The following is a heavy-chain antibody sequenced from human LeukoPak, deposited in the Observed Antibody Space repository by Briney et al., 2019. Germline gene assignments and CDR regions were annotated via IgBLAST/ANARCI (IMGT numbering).Heavy chain of an antibody. D-gene: IGHD1-26*01. CDR1: GFILSSYG. CDR3: AKDQGGSWTFDI. J-gene: IGHJ3*02. Sequence: GGSLRLSCAASGFILSSYGMHWVRQAPGKGLEWVAVISYDGSNKYYADSVKGRFTIFRDNSKNTLYLQMNSLRAEDTAVYYCAKDQGGSWTFDIWGQGTMVTVSS. CDR2: ISYDGSNK. V-gene: IGHV3-30*18.